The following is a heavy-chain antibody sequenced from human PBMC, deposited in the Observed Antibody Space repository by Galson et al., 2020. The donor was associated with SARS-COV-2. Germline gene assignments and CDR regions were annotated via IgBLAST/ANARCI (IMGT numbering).Heavy chain of an antibody. CDR2: TYSRSRWYT. J-gene: IGHJ5*02. Sequence: SQTLPLTCVISGDSVSGNGVVCDWIRQSPSRGLEWLGRTYSRSRWYTDYADSVKSRITINADTSNNQFYLQLNSVTPDDTAVYYCVREVTPVRGTPVWFDPWGQGALVTVFS. D-gene: IGHD3-10*01. V-gene: IGHV6-1*01. CDR3: VREVTPVRGTPVWFDP. CDR1: GDSVSGNGVV.